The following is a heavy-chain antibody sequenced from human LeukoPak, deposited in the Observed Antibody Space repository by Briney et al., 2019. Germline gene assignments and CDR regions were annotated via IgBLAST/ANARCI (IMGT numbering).Heavy chain of an antibody. D-gene: IGHD3-22*01. CDR2: ISSSGSTI. CDR1: GFTFSSYE. V-gene: IGHV3-48*03. CDR3: AKDVTPDRSGFDAFDI. Sequence: GGSLRLSCAASGFTFSSYEMNWVRQAPGKGLEWVSYISSSGSTIYYADSVKGRFTISRDNAKNSLYLQMNSLRVEDTAVYYCAKDVTPDRSGFDAFDIWGQGTMVTVSS. J-gene: IGHJ3*02.